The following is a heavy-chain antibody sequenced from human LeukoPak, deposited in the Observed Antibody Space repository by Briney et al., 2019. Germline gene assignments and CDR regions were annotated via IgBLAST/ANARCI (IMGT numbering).Heavy chain of an antibody. CDR2: IYYSGST. D-gene: IGHD3-3*01. V-gene: IGHV4-59*11. Sequence: SETLSLTCTVSGGSISSHYWSWVRQPPGKGLEWIGYIYYSGSTNYNPPLKSRVTISVDASKNQFSLKLSSVTAADTAVYHCARLTYYDFWSGYFNNWFDPWGQGTLVTVSS. CDR1: GGSISSHY. J-gene: IGHJ5*02. CDR3: ARLTYYDFWSGYFNNWFDP.